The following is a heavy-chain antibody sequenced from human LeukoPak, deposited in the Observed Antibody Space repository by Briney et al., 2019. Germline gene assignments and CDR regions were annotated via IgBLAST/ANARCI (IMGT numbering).Heavy chain of an antibody. CDR1: GGSISSSSYY. CDR2: IYYSGST. CDR3: ARDRMYSGSYYSDY. V-gene: IGHV4-39*07. D-gene: IGHD1-26*01. Sequence: SETLSLTCTVSGGSISSSSYYWGWIRQPPGKGLEWIGSIYYSGSTYYNPSLKSRATISVDTSKNQFSLKLSSVTAADTAVYYCARDRMYSGSYYSDYWGQGTLVTVSS. J-gene: IGHJ4*02.